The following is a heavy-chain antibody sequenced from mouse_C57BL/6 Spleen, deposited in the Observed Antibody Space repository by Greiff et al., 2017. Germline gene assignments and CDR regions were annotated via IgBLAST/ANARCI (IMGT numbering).Heavy chain of an antibody. D-gene: IGHD2-1*01. Sequence: QVQLKQPGAELVRPGSSVKLSCKASGYTFTSYWMHWVKQRPIQGLEWIGNIDPSDSETHYNQKFKDKATLTVDKSSSTAYMQLSSLTSEDSAVYYCARSRNRNYFDYWGQGTTLTVSS. CDR2: IDPSDSET. CDR3: ARSRNRNYFDY. CDR1: GYTFTSYW. J-gene: IGHJ2*01. V-gene: IGHV1-52*01.